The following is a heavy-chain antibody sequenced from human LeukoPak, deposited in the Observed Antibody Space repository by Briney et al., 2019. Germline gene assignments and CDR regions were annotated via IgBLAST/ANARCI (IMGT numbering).Heavy chain of an antibody. J-gene: IGHJ6*03. CDR1: GGSISSSSYY. CDR2: IYYSGST. Sequence: SETLSLTCTVSGGSISSSSYYWGWIHQPPGKGLEWIGSIYYSGSTYYNPSLKSRVTISVDTSKNQFSLKLSSVTAADTAVYYCARGLKYSSSSRPYYYYYYYMDVWGKGTTVTVSS. V-gene: IGHV4-39*01. CDR3: ARGLKYSSSSRPYYYYYYYMDV. D-gene: IGHD6-6*01.